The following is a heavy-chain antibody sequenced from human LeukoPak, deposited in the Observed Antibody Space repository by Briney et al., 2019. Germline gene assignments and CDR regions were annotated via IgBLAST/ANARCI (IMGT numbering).Heavy chain of an antibody. V-gene: IGHV4-59*06. Sequence: SETLSLTCTVSGGSISSDYWSWIRQPPGKGLEWIGYIYYSGSTYYNPSLKSRVTISVDTSKNQFSLKLSSVTAADTAVYYCASAITIFGVVPNWFDPWGQGTLVTVSS. D-gene: IGHD3-3*01. CDR3: ASAITIFGVVPNWFDP. CDR1: GGSISSDY. J-gene: IGHJ5*02. CDR2: IYYSGST.